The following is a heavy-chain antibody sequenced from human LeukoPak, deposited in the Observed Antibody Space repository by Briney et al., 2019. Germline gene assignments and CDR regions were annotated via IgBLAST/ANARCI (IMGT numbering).Heavy chain of an antibody. CDR3: ARGRGLGNCSSTSCYRRGWFDP. D-gene: IGHD2-2*02. CDR2: INHSGST. Sequence: SETLSLTCTVSGGSVSSSSYYWSWIRQPPGKGLEWIGEINHSGSTNYNPSLKSRVTISVDTSKNQFSLKLSSVTAADTAVYYCARGRGLGNCSSTSCYRRGWFDPWGQGTLVTVSS. J-gene: IGHJ5*02. V-gene: IGHV4-39*07. CDR1: GGSVSSSSYY.